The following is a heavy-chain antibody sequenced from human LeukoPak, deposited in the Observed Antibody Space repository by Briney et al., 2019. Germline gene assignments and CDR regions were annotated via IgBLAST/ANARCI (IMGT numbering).Heavy chain of an antibody. CDR2: MNPNSGNT. CDR3: ARALNYYGSGSYYNNPWFDP. D-gene: IGHD3-10*01. J-gene: IGHJ5*02. Sequence: GASVKVSCKASGGNFGSYAINWVRQATGQGLEWMGWMNPNSGNTGYAQKFQGRVTMTRNTSISTAYMELSSLRSEDTAVYYCARALNYYGSGSYYNNPWFDPWGQGTLVTVSS. V-gene: IGHV1-8*02. CDR1: GGNFGSYA.